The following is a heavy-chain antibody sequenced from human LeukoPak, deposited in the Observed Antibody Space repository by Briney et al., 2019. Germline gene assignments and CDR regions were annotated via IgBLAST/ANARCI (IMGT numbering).Heavy chain of an antibody. J-gene: IGHJ1*01. V-gene: IGHV3-74*01. CDR1: GFTFSRSW. CDR2: MNSDGSTT. D-gene: IGHD2-21*01. CDR3: ARHSTFSYF. Sequence: PGGSLRLTCAASGFTFSRSWMHWVRQVPGEGLVWVSRMNSDGSTTTYAGSVKGRFTISRDNAKNSLYLQMNSLSAEDTAVYYCARHSTFSYFWGQGNLVTVSS.